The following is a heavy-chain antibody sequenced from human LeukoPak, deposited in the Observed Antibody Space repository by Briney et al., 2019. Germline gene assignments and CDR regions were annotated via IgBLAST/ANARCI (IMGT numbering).Heavy chain of an antibody. Sequence: GGSLRLSCAASGFTFSSYSMNWVRQAPGKGLEWVSSISSSSSYMYYADSVKGRFTISRDNAKNSLYLQMNSLRAEDTAVYYCARNLLDAFDIWGQGTMVTVSS. CDR2: ISSSSSYM. CDR3: ARNLLDAFDI. CDR1: GFTFSSYS. V-gene: IGHV3-21*01. J-gene: IGHJ3*02.